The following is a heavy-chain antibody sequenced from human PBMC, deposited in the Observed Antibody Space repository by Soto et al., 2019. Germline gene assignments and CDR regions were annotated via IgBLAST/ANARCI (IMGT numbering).Heavy chain of an antibody. J-gene: IGHJ4*02. V-gene: IGHV3-23*01. CDR3: AKGVATIGEAYFDY. Sequence: EVQLLESGGDLVQPGGPLRLSCEASGFIFSGYAMSWVRQAPGKGLEWVSPISGRGGSTNYADSVKAGFTIARDNSKNTLYQQMNSLRAEATAVYYCAKGVATIGEAYFDYWGQGPVVTVSS. CDR2: ISGRGGST. D-gene: IGHD5-12*01. CDR1: GFIFSGYA.